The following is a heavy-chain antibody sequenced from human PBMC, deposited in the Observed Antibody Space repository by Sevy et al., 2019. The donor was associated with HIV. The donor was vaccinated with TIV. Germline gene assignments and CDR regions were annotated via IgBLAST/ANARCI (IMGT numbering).Heavy chain of an antibody. CDR2: LYDTGST. D-gene: IGHD3-9*01. V-gene: IGHV4-59*11. J-gene: IGHJ6*02. CDR1: GGSMGSHY. CDR3: AREGGLVDYGMDV. Sequence: SETLSLTCTVSGGSMGSHYWTWIRQPPGKGLEWIGYLYDTGSTNYNPSLESRVTISIDTSKNQFSLNLSYVTAADTAVYYCAREGGLVDYGMDVWGQGITVTVSS.